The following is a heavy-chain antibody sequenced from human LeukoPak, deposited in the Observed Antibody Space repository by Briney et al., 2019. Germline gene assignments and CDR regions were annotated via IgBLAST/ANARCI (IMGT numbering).Heavy chain of an antibody. CDR3: ARGDVSYDAFDI. D-gene: IGHD2-8*01. CDR1: GGSISSGDYY. CDR2: IYYSGST. V-gene: IGHV4-30-4*01. Sequence: SQTLSLTCTVSGGSISSGDYYWSWIRQPPGKGLEWIGYIYYSGSTYYNPSLKSRVTISVDTSKNQFSLKLSSVTAADTAVYYCARGDVSYDAFDIWGQGTMVTVSS. J-gene: IGHJ3*02.